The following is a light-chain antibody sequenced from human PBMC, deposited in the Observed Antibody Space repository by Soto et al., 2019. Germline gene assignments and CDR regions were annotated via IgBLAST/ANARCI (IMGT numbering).Light chain of an antibody. CDR2: VAS. CDR1: QSISSS. V-gene: IGKV1-39*01. Sequence: DIQMTQSPSSLSGSVGERVTITCRASQSISSSLNWYQHKPGKAPEVLIYVASSLQSGVPSRFSGSGSGTDFTLTISSLQPEDSATYYCQQNYITPWTFGQGTKVEIK. J-gene: IGKJ1*01. CDR3: QQNYITPWT.